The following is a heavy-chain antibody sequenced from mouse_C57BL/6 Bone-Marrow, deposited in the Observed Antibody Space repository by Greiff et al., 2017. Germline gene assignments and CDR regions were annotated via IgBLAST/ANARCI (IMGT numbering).Heavy chain of an antibody. V-gene: IGHV5-4*01. D-gene: IGHD1-1*01. CDR2: ISDGGSYT. Sequence: EVQLVESGGGLVKPGGSLKLSCAASGFTFSSYAMSWVRQSPEQRLEWFATISDGGSYTYYPDNVKGRFTITRDNANNNPYLQMSHLKSEDTAMYYCARDRDYYGSRRYFDVWGTGTTLTVSS. CDR3: ARDRDYYGSRRYFDV. CDR1: GFTFSSYA. J-gene: IGHJ1*03.